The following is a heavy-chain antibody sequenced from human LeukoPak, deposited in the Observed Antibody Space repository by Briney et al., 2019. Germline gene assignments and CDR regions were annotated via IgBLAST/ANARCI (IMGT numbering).Heavy chain of an antibody. V-gene: IGHV6-1*01. CDR3: ARRLTQYDCFDP. D-gene: IGHD2-2*01. CDR2: TYYRSTWYN. Sequence: NHSQTLSLTCAISGDSVSSNSVTWNWIRQSPSRGLECLGRTYYRSTWYNDYAVSVRGRITVNPDTSKNQFSLHLNSVTPEDTAVYYCARRLTQYDCFDPWGQGILVTVSS. J-gene: IGHJ5*02. CDR1: GDSVSSNSVT.